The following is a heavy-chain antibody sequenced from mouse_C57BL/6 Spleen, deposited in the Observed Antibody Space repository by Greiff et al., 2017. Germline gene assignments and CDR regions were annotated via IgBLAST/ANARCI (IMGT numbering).Heavy chain of an antibody. V-gene: IGHV1-72*01. D-gene: IGHD2-3*01. CDR3: ARRDDGYFFDY. J-gene: IGHJ2*01. CDR1: GYTFTSYW. Sequence: VQLQQPGAELVKPGASVKLSCKASGYTFTSYWMHWVKQRPGRGLEWIGRIDPNSGGTKYNEKFKSKATLTVDKPSSTAYMQLSNLTSEYSAVYYCARRDDGYFFDYWGQGTTLTVSS. CDR2: IDPNSGGT.